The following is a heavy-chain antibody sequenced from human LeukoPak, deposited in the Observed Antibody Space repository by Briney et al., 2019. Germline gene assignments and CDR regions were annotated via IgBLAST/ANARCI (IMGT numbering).Heavy chain of an antibody. Sequence: PGGSLRLSCAASGFTFSSYAMSWVRQAPGKGLEWVSGISWNSGSIGYADSVKGRFTISRDNAKNSLYLQMNSLRAEDTALYYCAKEAVAGAIDYWGQGTLVTVS. D-gene: IGHD6-19*01. CDR2: ISWNSGSI. CDR3: AKEAVAGAIDY. J-gene: IGHJ4*02. CDR1: GFTFSSYA. V-gene: IGHV3-9*01.